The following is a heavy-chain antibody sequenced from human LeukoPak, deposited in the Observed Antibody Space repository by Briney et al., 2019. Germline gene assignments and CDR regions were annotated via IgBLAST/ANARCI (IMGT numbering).Heavy chain of an antibody. D-gene: IGHD3-22*01. J-gene: IGHJ6*02. CDR1: GFTVSSNY. CDR3: ASGSGYPGYYYYGMDV. CDR2: IYSGGST. V-gene: IGHV3-53*01. Sequence: PGGSLRLSCAASGFTVSSNYMSWVRQAPGKGLEWVSVIYSGGSTYYADSVKGRFTISRDNSKYTLYLQMNSLRAEDTAVYYCASGSGYPGYYYYGMDVWGQGTTVTVSS.